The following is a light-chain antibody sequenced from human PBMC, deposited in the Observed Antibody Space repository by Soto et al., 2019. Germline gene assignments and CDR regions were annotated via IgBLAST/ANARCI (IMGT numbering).Light chain of an antibody. Sequence: IVLTQSPGTLSLSPGERATLSCRASQTVLINYLTWYQQKPGQAPRRLIFGASIRATGVPDRFSGSGSGTDFTLTISRLEPEDFAVYYCQQCGSTPLTFGQGTKVDIK. J-gene: IGKJ1*01. CDR3: QQCGSTPLT. CDR1: QTVLINY. V-gene: IGKV3-20*01. CDR2: GAS.